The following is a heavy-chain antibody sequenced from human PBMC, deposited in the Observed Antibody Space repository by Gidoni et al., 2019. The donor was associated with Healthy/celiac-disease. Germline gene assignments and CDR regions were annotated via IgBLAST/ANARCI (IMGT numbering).Heavy chain of an antibody. CDR2: IDWDDDK. V-gene: IGHV2-70*15. CDR1: GFSLSTSGMC. CDR3: AREVVFSSGQRGPYYFDY. D-gene: IGHD6-19*01. Sequence: QVTLRESGPALVKPTQTLTLTCTFSGFSLSTSGMCVSWIRQPPGKALEWLARIDWDDDKYYSTSLKTRLTISKDTSKNQVVLTMTNMDPVDTATYYCAREVVFSSGQRGPYYFDYWGQGTLVTVSS. J-gene: IGHJ4*02.